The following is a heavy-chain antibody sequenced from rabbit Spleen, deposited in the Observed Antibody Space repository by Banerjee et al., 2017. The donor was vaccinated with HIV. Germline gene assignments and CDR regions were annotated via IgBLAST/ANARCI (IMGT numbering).Heavy chain of an antibody. V-gene: IGHV1S40*01. CDR3: ASNHYVGGWDTYWDL. CDR2: IDAGSSGAT. Sequence: QLLEESGGALVKPGASLTLTCKASGFSFSTIYWIYWVRQAPGKGLEWIACIDAGSSGATYYASWAKGRFTISKTSSTTVTLQMTSLTAADTATYFCASNHYVGGWDTYWDLWGPGTLVTVS. D-gene: IGHD4-1*01. J-gene: IGHJ4*01. CDR1: GFSFSTIYW.